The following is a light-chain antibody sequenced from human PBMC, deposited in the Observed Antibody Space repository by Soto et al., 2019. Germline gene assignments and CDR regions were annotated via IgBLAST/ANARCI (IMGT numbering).Light chain of an antibody. Sequence: QSVLTQPPSASGTPGQRVTISSSGSSSNIGSNTVSWYQQLPGTAPKLLISNNNQRPSGVPDRFSGSKSGTSASLATSGLQSEDEADYYCAAWDDSLNGWVFGGGTKLTVL. V-gene: IGLV1-44*01. CDR1: SSNIGSNT. CDR3: AAWDDSLNGWV. J-gene: IGLJ3*02. CDR2: NNN.